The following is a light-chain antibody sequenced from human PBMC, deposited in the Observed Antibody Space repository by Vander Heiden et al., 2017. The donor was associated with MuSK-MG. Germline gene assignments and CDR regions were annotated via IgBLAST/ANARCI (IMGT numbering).Light chain of an antibody. V-gene: IGKV1-5*01. CDR3: QQYKSYSFT. J-gene: IGKJ3*01. CDR2: DAS. Sequence: DIQMTQSPSTLSASVGDRVTITCRASQSISSWLAWYQQKPGKAPKLLIYDASSLESGVPPRFSGSGSGTEFTLTISSLQPDDFATYYCQQYKSYSFTFGPGTKVEIK. CDR1: QSISSW.